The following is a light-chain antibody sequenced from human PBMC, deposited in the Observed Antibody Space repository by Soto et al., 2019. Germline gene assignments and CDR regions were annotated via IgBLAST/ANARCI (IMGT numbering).Light chain of an antibody. CDR3: QQYGSSPRT. Sequence: EIVLTQSPGPLSLSPGERATLSCRASQSVTSTYLAWYQQKLGQAPRLLIYGASSRATGIPDRFSGSGSGTDFTLTISRLEPEDFAVYYCQQYGSSPRTFGQGTKV. CDR2: GAS. J-gene: IGKJ1*01. V-gene: IGKV3-20*01. CDR1: QSVTSTY.